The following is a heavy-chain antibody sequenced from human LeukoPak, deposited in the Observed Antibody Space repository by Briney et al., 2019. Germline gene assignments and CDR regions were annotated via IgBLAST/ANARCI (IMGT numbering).Heavy chain of an antibody. Sequence: SETLSLTCTVSGDSISSSYWSWIRQPPGKGLEWIGFIYIGGYNYNPSLKSRVTMSVDTSKNQVSLKVNSVTAADTAVYYCARDSGWSGFDYWGQGTLVTVSS. CDR3: ARDSGWSGFDY. CDR1: GDSISSSY. J-gene: IGHJ4*02. D-gene: IGHD6-19*01. V-gene: IGHV4-59*01. CDR2: IYIGGY.